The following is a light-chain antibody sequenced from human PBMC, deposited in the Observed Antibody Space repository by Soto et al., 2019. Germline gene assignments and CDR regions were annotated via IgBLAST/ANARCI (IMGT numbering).Light chain of an antibody. V-gene: IGKV1-27*01. Sequence: DIQMTQSPSSLSASVGDRVTITSRASQGISNYLAWYQQKPGKVPNLLIYGASTLQSGVPSRYSGSGSGTDFTLTISSLQPEDGATYCWQNFISFSRFPFGPGTKVDIK. CDR3: QNFISFSRFP. J-gene: IGKJ3*01. CDR1: QGISNY. CDR2: GAS.